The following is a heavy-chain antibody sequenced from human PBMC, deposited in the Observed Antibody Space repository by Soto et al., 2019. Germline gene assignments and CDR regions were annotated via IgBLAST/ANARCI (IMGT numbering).Heavy chain of an antibody. V-gene: IGHV4-39*01. D-gene: IGHD3-22*01. Sequence: SETLSLTCTVSGGSISSSSYYWGWIRQPPGKGLEWIGSIYYSGSTYYNPSLKSRVTISVDTSKNQFSLKLSSVTAADTAVYYCARLTYYYDSSGYYPEYYFDYWGQGTLVTVSS. J-gene: IGHJ4*02. CDR3: ARLTYYYDSSGYYPEYYFDY. CDR2: IYYSGST. CDR1: GGSISSSSYY.